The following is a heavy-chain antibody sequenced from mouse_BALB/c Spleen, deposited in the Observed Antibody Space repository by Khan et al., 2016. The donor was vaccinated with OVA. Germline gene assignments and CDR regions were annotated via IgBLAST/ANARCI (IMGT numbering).Heavy chain of an antibody. V-gene: IGHV3-1*02. D-gene: IGHD1-2*01. CDR2: ISYSGST. J-gene: IGHJ2*01. CDR1: GYSITSGYG. Sequence: EVQLVESGPGLVKPSQSLSLTCTVTGYSITSGYGWYWIRQFPGNKLELMGYISYSGSTNYNPTLKSRISITRDTSKNPFFLQLNSVTTEDTAKYYCARTARIKYWGQGTTLTGSS. CDR3: ARTARIKY.